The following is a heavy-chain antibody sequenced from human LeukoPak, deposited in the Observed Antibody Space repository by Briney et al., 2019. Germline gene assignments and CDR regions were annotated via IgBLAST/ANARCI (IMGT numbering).Heavy chain of an antibody. CDR2: ISRSSSYI. J-gene: IGHJ6*03. CDR1: GFTFSSYS. D-gene: IGHD4-17*01. CDR3: ARDYGDYTSYYYYMDV. V-gene: IGHV3-21*01. Sequence: GGSLRLXCAASGFTFSSYSMNWVRQAPGKGREWVSSISRSSSYIYYADSVKGRFTISRDNAKNSLYLQVNSLRAEDTAVYYCARDYGDYTSYYYYMDVWGKGTTVTVSS.